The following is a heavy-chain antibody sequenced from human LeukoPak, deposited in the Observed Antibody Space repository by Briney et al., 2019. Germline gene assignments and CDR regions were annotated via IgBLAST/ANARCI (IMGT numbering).Heavy chain of an antibody. CDR3: ARALGYYGLGSYPNY. CDR1: GYTFTSYG. Sequence: ASVKVSCKASGYTFTSYGISWVRQAPGQGLEWMGWISAYNGNTNYAQKLQGRVTMTTDTSTSTAYMELRSLRSDDTAVYYCARALGYYGLGSYPNYWGQGTLVTVSS. J-gene: IGHJ4*02. V-gene: IGHV1-18*01. D-gene: IGHD3-10*01. CDR2: ISAYNGNT.